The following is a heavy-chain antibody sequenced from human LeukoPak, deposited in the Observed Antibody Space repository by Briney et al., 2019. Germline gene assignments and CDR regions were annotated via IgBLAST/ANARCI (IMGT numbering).Heavy chain of an antibody. CDR1: RFTLSNYW. V-gene: IGHV3-7*01. Sequence: PGGSLRLSCAASRFTLSNYWMSWVRQAPGKGLEWVANIKQDGSETYYVDSVKGRFTISRDNAKNSLSLQMNSLRDEDTAVYYCARQRGSGCLDYWGQGTLVTVSS. D-gene: IGHD6-19*01. J-gene: IGHJ4*02. CDR2: IKQDGSET. CDR3: ARQRGSGCLDY.